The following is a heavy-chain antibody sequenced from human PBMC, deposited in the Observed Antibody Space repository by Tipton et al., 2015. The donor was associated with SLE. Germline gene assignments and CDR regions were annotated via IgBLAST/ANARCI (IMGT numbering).Heavy chain of an antibody. V-gene: IGHV3-21*03. CDR3: ARGFLGMKAAQYYFDY. Sequence: GSLRLSCAVSGFTFSNYSMNWVRQAPGKGLEWVSSISSSSYYIYYADSVKGRFTISRDNAKKSLYLQMNGLRAEDTAVYYCARGFLGMKAAQYYFDYWGQGTLVTVSS. CDR2: ISSSSYYI. J-gene: IGHJ4*02. CDR1: GFTFSNYS. D-gene: IGHD6-25*01.